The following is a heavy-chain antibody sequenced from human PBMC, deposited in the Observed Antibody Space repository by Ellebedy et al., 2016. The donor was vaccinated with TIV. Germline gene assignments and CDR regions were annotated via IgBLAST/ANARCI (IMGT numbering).Heavy chain of an antibody. J-gene: IGHJ4*02. V-gene: IGHV3-11*06. Sequence: GESLKISCAASGFTFSDYHMSWIRQAPGRGLEWIPYINTGSSYTKYADSVWGRFTISRDNSKRSLYLQMNNLRVEDTGVYYCAREGNHKPFDYWGQGTLVTVSS. D-gene: IGHD3-10*01. CDR3: AREGNHKPFDY. CDR2: INTGSSYT. CDR1: GFTFSDYH.